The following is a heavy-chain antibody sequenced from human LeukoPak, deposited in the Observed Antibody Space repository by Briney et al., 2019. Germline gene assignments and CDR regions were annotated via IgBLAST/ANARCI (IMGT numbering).Heavy chain of an antibody. CDR3: ARTPREVGTSNNWFDP. CDR2: IYNSGST. CDR1: GGSFSGYY. D-gene: IGHD1-26*01. J-gene: IGHJ5*02. Sequence: SETLSLTCAVYGGSFSGYYWSWIRQPPGKGLEWIGYIYNSGSTNYNTSLKSRVTISVDTSKNQFSLKLSSVTAADTAVYYCARTPREVGTSNNWFDPWGQGTLVTVS. V-gene: IGHV4-59*01.